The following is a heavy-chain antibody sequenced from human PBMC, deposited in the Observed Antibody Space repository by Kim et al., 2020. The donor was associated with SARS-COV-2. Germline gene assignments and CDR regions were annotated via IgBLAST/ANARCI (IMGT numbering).Heavy chain of an antibody. D-gene: IGHD3-22*01. J-gene: IGHJ4*02. V-gene: IGHV3-48*02. CDR2: STI. CDR3: ARGYYEHDY. Sequence: STIYYADSVKGRFTISRDNAKNSLYLQMNSLRDEDTAVYYCARGYYEHDYWGQGTLVTVSS.